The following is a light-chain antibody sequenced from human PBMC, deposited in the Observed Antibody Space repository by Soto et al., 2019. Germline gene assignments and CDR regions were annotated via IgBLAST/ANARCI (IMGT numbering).Light chain of an antibody. CDR3: QHDGTSAL. V-gene: IGKV3-20*01. CDR1: QSVSDSY. Sequence: EIVLTQSPGTLSLSPGERATLSCRASQSVSDSYLAWYQQKPGQAPRLLFYASSRATGMPDRFSGSGSGTDFTLSISRLEPEDFAVYYCQHDGTSALFGPGTRVDIK. CDR2: AS. J-gene: IGKJ3*01.